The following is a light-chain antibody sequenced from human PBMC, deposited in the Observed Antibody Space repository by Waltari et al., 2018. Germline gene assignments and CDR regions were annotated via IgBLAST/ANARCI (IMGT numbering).Light chain of an antibody. CDR3: ASYAATNTFL. CDR2: DAN. V-gene: IGLV2-11*01. CDR1: NSDIGAYTY. Sequence: QAALTQPPSVSGSPGQSVTISCAGTNSDIGAYTYVSWYQQLPGKAPKLMIFDANPQPSGVSDRFSGSKSGNTASLTISGLQTTDEADYFCASYAATNTFLFGGGTRLTVL. J-gene: IGLJ2*01.